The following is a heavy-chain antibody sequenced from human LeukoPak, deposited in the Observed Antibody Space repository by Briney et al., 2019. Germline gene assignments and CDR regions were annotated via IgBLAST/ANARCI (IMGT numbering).Heavy chain of an antibody. J-gene: IGHJ4*02. Sequence: PSETLSHTSNLSDASINSGLYFSTWIRQPAGKGLEWIGRVFNSGYTDYKPSLKSRVTISVDTSKSQFSLRLTSVTAADTAVYYCATVHGWYDLDSWGQGTLVTVSS. CDR1: DASINSGLYF. D-gene: IGHD6-19*01. V-gene: IGHV4-61*02. CDR2: VFNSGYT. CDR3: ATVHGWYDLDS.